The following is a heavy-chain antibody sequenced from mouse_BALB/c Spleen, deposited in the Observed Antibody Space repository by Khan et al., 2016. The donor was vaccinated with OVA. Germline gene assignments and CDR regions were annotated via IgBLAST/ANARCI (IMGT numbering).Heavy chain of an antibody. CDR2: IYPGSGYT. CDR3: ARRNYFGDTFAY. D-gene: IGHD1-2*01. CDR1: GYTFTDYY. J-gene: IGHJ3*01. Sequence: QVQLQQSGAELARPGASVKLSCKASGYTFTDYYINWVKQRTGQGLEWIGEIYPGSGYTYYNEKFKDKATLTAAQSSTTAYMQLSSLTSEDSAVYFGARRNYFGDTFAYWGQGTLVTVSA. V-gene: IGHV1-77*01.